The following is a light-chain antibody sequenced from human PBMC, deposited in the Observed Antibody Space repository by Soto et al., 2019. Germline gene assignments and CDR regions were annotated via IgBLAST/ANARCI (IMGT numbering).Light chain of an antibody. Sequence: DIQITQSPSTLSASVGDRVTITCRASQSISTWLAWYQQKPGKDPKLLIYEASDLDSGVPSRFSGSRSGTEFTLTISSLQPDDCATYYCQQYNSPGTFGQGTKGEIK. J-gene: IGKJ1*01. CDR2: EAS. V-gene: IGKV1-5*03. CDR1: QSISTW. CDR3: QQYNSPGT.